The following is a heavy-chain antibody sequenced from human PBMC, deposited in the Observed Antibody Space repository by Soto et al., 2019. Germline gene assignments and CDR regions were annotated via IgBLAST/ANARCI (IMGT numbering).Heavy chain of an antibody. CDR3: ARDWGIAARPRWFDP. J-gene: IGHJ5*02. CDR2: INAGNGNT. CDR1: GYTFTSYA. D-gene: IGHD6-6*01. Sequence: ASVKVSCKASGYTFTSYAMHWVRQAPGQRLEWMGWINAGNGNTKYSQKFQGRVTITRDISASTAYMELSSLRSEDTAVYYCARDWGIAARPRWFDPWGQGTLVTVSS. V-gene: IGHV1-3*01.